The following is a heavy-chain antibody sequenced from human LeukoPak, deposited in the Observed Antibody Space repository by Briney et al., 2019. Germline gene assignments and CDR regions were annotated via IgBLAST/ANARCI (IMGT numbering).Heavy chain of an antibody. V-gene: IGHV3-53*01. CDR1: GFTVSSNY. CDR2: IYSGGST. D-gene: IGHD6-19*01. Sequence: PGGSLRLXCAASGFTVSSNYMSWVRQAPGKGLEWVSVIYSGGSTYYADSVKGRFTISRDNSKNTLYLQMNSLRAEDTAVYYCAKSSGWPNWFDPWGQGTLVTVSS. J-gene: IGHJ5*02. CDR3: AKSSGWPNWFDP.